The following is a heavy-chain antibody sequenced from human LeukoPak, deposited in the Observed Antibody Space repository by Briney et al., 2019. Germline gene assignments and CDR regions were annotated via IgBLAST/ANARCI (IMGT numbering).Heavy chain of an antibody. Sequence: GGSLRLSCAASGFTFSNYAMSWVRQAPGKGLEWVSAISGSGGSTYYADSVKGRFTISRDNSKNTLYLQMNSLRAEDTAVYYCAKVEPSDYCYDSSGWHYDYWGQGTLVTVSS. J-gene: IGHJ4*02. CDR2: ISGSGGST. CDR1: GFTFSNYA. CDR3: AKVEPSDYCYDSSGWHYDY. D-gene: IGHD3-22*01. V-gene: IGHV3-23*01.